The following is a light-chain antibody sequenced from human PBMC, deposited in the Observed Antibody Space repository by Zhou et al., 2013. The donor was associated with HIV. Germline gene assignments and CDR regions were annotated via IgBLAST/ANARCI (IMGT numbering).Light chain of an antibody. J-gene: IGKJ4*01. CDR3: QQYKSYPPT. CDR1: QSIGTW. Sequence: DIQMTQSPSTLSASVGDRVIITCRASQSIGTWLAWYQQKPGKAPKLLIYKASSLESGVPSSFSGSGSGTEFTLTISSLQPDDFATYYCQQYKSYPPTFGGGTKVEIK. CDR2: KAS. V-gene: IGKV1-5*03.